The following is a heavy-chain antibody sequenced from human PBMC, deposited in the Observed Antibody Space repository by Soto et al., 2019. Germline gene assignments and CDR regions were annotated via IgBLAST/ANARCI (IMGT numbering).Heavy chain of an antibody. V-gene: IGHV1-8*02. Sequence: QVQLVQSGAEVKEPGASVRVSCKASGYTFINYDISWVRQATGQGLEWMGWMNPGSDKTGYANKFQGRVTMTRAASTSTAHLELSSLTSEDTAVYYCARMASFGTLNWFDPWGQGTLVTVSS. CDR2: MNPGSDKT. CDR3: ARMASFGTLNWFDP. CDR1: GYTFINYD. D-gene: IGHD3-16*01. J-gene: IGHJ5*02.